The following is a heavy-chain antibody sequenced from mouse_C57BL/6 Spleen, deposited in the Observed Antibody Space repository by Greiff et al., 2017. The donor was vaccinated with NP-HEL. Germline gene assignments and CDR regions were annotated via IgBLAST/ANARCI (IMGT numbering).Heavy chain of an antibody. V-gene: IGHV1-64*01. CDR1: GYTFTSYW. D-gene: IGHD1-1*01. CDR2: IHPNSGST. J-gene: IGHJ1*03. CDR3: ARPYYYGSSYEDWYFDV. Sequence: QVQLQQSGAELVKPGASVKLSCKASGYTFTSYWMHWVKQRPGQGLEWIGMIHPNSGSTNYNEKFKSKATLTVDKSSSTAYMQLSSLTSEDSAVYYCARPYYYGSSYEDWYFDVWGTGTTVTVSS.